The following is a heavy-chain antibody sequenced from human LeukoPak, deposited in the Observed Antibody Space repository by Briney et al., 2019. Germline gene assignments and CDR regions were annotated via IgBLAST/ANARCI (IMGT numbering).Heavy chain of an antibody. CDR3: AKGWSGYFRSPFDL. CDR1: GFTVSSNY. Sequence: GGSLRLSCAASGFTVSSNYMSWVRQAPGKGLEWVSVVTGDSGTIHYSDSVKGRFTISRGNSKNTLYLQMNNLRAEDTAVYYCAKGWSGYFRSPFDLWGQGTMVTVSS. CDR2: VTGDSGTI. D-gene: IGHD3-3*01. V-gene: IGHV3-53*01. J-gene: IGHJ3*01.